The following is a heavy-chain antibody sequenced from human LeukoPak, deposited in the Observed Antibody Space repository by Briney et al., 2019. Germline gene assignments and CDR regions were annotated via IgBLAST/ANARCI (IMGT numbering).Heavy chain of an antibody. D-gene: IGHD3-3*01. CDR3: ARGQLRFLEWPLVDY. CDR1: GYTFTGYY. CDR2: INPNSGGT. J-gene: IGHJ4*02. V-gene: IGHV1-2*02. Sequence: GASVKVSCKASGYTFTGYYMHWVRQAPGQGLEWMGWINPNSGGTNYAQKFQGRVTMTRDTSISTAYMELSRLRSDDTAVYYCARGQLRFLEWPLVDYWGQGTLVTVSS.